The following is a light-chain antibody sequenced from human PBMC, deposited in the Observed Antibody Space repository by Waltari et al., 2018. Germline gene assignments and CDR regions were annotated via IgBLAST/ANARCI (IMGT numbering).Light chain of an antibody. V-gene: IGLV2-14*01. CDR3: SSYASSSPPVV. Sequence: QSALTPPASVSGSPGQSITISCTGTSSDVGLYNYVSWFQQHPGKAPKLMIYEVSNRPSGVSNRFSGSKSGNTASLTISGLRAEDEADYYCSSYASSSPPVVFGGGTKLTVL. CDR2: EVS. J-gene: IGLJ2*01. CDR1: SSDVGLYNY.